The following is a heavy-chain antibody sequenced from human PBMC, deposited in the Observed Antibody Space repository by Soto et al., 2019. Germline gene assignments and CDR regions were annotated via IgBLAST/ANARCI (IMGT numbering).Heavy chain of an antibody. CDR3: TSGYYDSSGPN. V-gene: IGHV3-73*02. CDR2: IRTKAQSYET. J-gene: IGHJ4*02. Sequence: EVQLVESGGGLVQPGGSLKLSCAASGFTFSGSAMHWVRQASGNGLEWVGRIRTKAQSYETEYSASVKGRFTISRDDSNNSAYLQMNSLKTEDTAVYYCTSGYYDSSGPNWGQGTLVTVSS. D-gene: IGHD3-22*01. CDR1: GFTFSGSA.